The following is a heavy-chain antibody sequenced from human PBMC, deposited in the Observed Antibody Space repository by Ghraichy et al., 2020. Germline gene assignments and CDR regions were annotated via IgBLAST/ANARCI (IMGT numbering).Heavy chain of an antibody. Sequence: ESLNISCTVSGGSISSYYWSWIRQPPGKGLEWIGYIYYSGSTNYNPSLKSRVTISVDTSKNQFSLKLSSVTAADTAVYYCARASSWIYYYYYGMDVWGQGTTVTVSS. CDR1: GGSISSYY. D-gene: IGHD6-13*01. CDR3: ARASSWIYYYYYGMDV. V-gene: IGHV4-59*01. CDR2: IYYSGST. J-gene: IGHJ6*02.